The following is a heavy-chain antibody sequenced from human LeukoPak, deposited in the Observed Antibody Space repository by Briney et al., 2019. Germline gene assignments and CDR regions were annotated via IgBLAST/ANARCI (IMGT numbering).Heavy chain of an antibody. CDR1: SASIISGIYY. Sequence: SETLSLTCSVSSASIISGIYYWGWIRQPPGKGLEWVGSIYYSGNTYYSPSLKSRVTISVDTSRNQFSLQLTSVTAADTAVYYCARQIGVRYYFDSWGQGTLVTVFS. V-gene: IGHV4-39*01. J-gene: IGHJ4*02. D-gene: IGHD3-22*01. CDR2: IYYSGNT. CDR3: ARQIGVRYYFDS.